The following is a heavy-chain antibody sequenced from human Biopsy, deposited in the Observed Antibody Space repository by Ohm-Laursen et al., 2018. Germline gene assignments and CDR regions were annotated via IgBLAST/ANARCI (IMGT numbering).Heavy chain of an antibody. CDR2: NIPILGTG. V-gene: IGHV1-69*06. Sequence: SSVKVSCKAPGGTFSNYGINWVRQAPGQGLEWLGGNIPILGTGNYAQKFQDRVTVAADTSTSTATMELRSLRSDDTAVYYCATKLTGYFHHWGQGTLVIVSS. CDR3: ATKLTGYFHH. CDR1: GGTFSNYG. J-gene: IGHJ1*01. D-gene: IGHD3-9*01.